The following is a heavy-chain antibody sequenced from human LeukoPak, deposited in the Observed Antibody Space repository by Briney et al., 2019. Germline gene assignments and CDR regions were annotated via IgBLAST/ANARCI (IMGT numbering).Heavy chain of an antibody. CDR1: GDSMSSYF. CDR3: ARHGYSYGYRLPLIDY. CDR2: IYQTTT. J-gene: IGHJ4*02. Sequence: SETLSLTCTISGDSMSSYFWTWVRQFPGKGLEWVGYIYQTTTTYNPSLKGRATISADMSQNQLSLKVTSVTAADTAVYYCARHGYSYGYRLPLIDYWGQGTLVTVSS. D-gene: IGHD5-18*01. V-gene: IGHV4-59*01.